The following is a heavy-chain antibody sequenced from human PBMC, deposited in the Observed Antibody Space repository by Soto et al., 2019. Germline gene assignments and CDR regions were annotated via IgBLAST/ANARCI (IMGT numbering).Heavy chain of an antibody. CDR1: GFTFSSYG. Sequence: QVQLVESGGGVVQPGRSLRLSCAASGFTFSSYGIHWVRQAPGEGLEWVAVVSYDGSNTYYAASVKGRFTISRDNSKNTLYLQMNSLRAEDTAVYYCAKDSVEPRSRYSHYGMDVWGQGTTVTVSS. V-gene: IGHV3-30*18. J-gene: IGHJ6*02. D-gene: IGHD2-2*01. CDR2: VSYDGSNT. CDR3: AKDSVEPRSRYSHYGMDV.